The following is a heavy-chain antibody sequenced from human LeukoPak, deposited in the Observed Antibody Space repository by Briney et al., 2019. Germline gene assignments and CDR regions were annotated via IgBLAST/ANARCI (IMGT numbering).Heavy chain of an antibody. D-gene: IGHD6-19*01. Sequence: GGSLRLSCAASGFTFSSQAMHWVRQAPGKGLEWVAVISYDGSNKYYADSVKGRFTISRDNAKNSLHLQMNSLRAEDTAVYYCARDIGNRVVAGTEYYYYGMDVWGRGTTVTVSS. J-gene: IGHJ6*02. CDR1: GFTFSSQA. CDR3: ARDIGNRVVAGTEYYYYGMDV. CDR2: ISYDGSNK. V-gene: IGHV3-30-3*01.